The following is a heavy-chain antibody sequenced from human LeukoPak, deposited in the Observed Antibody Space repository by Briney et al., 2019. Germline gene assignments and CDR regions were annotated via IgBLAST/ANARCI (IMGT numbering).Heavy chain of an antibody. J-gene: IGHJ6*03. D-gene: IGHD6-13*01. V-gene: IGHV4-61*09. Sequence: PSETLSLTCSASGGSISGGYSWNWIRQTAGQGLEWIGQISTSGTTMYNPSLQSRVTMSLDTSRYNFSLRLNSVTAADTAVYYCARETSETYTSSWGLYDSFYYMDVWGKGTTVTVSS. CDR1: GGSISGGYS. CDR3: ARETSETYTSSWGLYDSFYYMDV. CDR2: ISTSGTT.